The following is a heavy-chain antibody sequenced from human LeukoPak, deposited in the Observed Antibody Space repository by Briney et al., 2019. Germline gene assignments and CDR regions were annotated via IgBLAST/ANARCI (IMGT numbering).Heavy chain of an antibody. Sequence: SETLSLTCKVSGGSISSYYWSWMRQPPGKGLEWIGNIYHSGSTYYNPSLKSRVTISVDTSKNQFSLKLSSVTAADTAVYYCARGLRYCSSTSCYRLLDYWGQGTLVTASS. CDR1: GGSISSYY. V-gene: IGHV4-59*01. J-gene: IGHJ4*02. CDR3: ARGLRYCSSTSCYRLLDY. CDR2: IYHSGST. D-gene: IGHD2-2*02.